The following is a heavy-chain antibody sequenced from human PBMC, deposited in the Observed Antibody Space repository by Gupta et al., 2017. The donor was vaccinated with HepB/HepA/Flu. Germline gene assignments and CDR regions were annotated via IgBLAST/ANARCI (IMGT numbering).Heavy chain of an antibody. CDR3: TKDGAKYGDYVAWHFDL. CDR2: ISWNSGSI. D-gene: IGHD4-17*01. CDR1: GITINTYA. V-gene: IGHV3-9*01. Sequence: EVQLVESGGGLVQRGRSLRLSCAASGITINTYAMHWVRQIPGKGLEWVSGISWNSGSIDYADSVKGRFTISRDNAKNSLYLQMNSLRAEDTAFYYGTKDGAKYGDYVAWHFDLWGRGTLVTVSS. J-gene: IGHJ2*01.